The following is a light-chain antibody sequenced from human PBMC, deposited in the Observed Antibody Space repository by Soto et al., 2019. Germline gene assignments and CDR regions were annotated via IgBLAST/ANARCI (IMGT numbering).Light chain of an antibody. CDR2: TAS. Sequence: DIQMTQSPATLSASVGDRVTITCRASQTISSWLAWYQQKSGKAPKLLIYTASNLESGVPSRFSGSGSGTEFTLTINSLQPDDVGTYYCQQYNTYFTFGGGTKVEIK. V-gene: IGKV1-5*03. CDR3: QQYNTYFT. CDR1: QTISSW. J-gene: IGKJ4*01.